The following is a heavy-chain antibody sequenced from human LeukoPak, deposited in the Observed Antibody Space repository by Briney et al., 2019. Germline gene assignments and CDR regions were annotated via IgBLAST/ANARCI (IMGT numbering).Heavy chain of an antibody. D-gene: IGHD5-24*01. CDR3: AGISGLEYYYGLDV. Sequence: SETLSLTCAVYGGSFSDYYWSWIRQPPGEGLEWIGEINHSGSTNYNPSLKSRVSISVDTSKNQFSLKLSSVTAADTAVYYCAGISGLEYYYGLDVWGQGTTVTVSS. CDR2: INHSGST. CDR1: GGSFSDYY. J-gene: IGHJ6*02. V-gene: IGHV4-34*01.